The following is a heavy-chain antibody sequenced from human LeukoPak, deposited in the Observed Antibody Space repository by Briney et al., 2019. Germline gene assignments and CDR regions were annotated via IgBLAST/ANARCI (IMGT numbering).Heavy chain of an antibody. V-gene: IGHV3-21*01. Sequence: GGSLRLSCAASGFTFSTYNMNWVRQAPGKGLEWVSSISSSNNYMYYVDSVKGRFTISRDNAKNSLYLQMNSLRAEDTAVYYCARSRWIAVAGDYWGQGTLVTVSS. CDR2: ISSSNNYM. D-gene: IGHD6-19*01. CDR1: GFTFSTYN. CDR3: ARSRWIAVAGDY. J-gene: IGHJ4*02.